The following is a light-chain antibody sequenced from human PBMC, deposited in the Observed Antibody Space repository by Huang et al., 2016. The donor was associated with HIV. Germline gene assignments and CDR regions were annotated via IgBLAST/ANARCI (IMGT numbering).Light chain of an antibody. V-gene: IGKV3-11*01. CDR2: DAA. J-gene: IGKJ4*01. CDR3: QQRSNWPPT. CDR1: QSVSSY. Sequence: EIVLTQSPATLSLSPGERATLSCRASQSVSSYLAWFQQKPGQAPSLLISDAANRATGIPARFTGSGSGTDFTLTISSLEPEDFAVYYCQQRSNWPPTFGGGTKVEI.